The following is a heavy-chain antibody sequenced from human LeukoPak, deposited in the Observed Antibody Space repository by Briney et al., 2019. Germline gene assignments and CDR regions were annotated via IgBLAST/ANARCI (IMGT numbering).Heavy chain of an antibody. D-gene: IGHD2-15*01. J-gene: IGHJ6*02. CDR2: IYSGGST. V-gene: IGHV3-53*01. CDR1: GFTVSSNY. CDR3: ARDFEYCSGGSCYDMDV. Sequence: PGGSLRLSCAASGFTVSSNYMSWVRQAPGKGLEWVSVIYSGGSTYYADSVKGRFTISRDNSKNTLYLQMNSLRAEDTAVYYCARDFEYCSGGSCYDMDVWGQGTTVTVSS.